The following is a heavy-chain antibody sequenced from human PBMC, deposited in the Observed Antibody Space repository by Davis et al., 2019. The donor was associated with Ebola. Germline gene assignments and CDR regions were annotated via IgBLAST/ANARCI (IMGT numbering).Heavy chain of an antibody. D-gene: IGHD5-18*01. Sequence: HPQTLSLSPAISVDSVSSGGWYWISQSPSRGLEWRGTTYYSSKWYTNYAVSVKSRITINPDTSKNQFTLQLNSVTPEDTALYYCARGWLRGGMDVWGEGTTVTVSS. CDR2: TYYSSKWYT. V-gene: IGHV6-1*01. CDR1: VDSVSSGG. CDR3: ARGWLRGGMDV. J-gene: IGHJ6*04.